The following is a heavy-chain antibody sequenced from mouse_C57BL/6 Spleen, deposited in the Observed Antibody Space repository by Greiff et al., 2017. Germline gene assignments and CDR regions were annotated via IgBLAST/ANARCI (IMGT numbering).Heavy chain of an antibody. Sequence: QVQLQQPGTELVKPGASVKLSCKASGYTFTSYWMHWVKQRPGQGLEWIGNINPSNGGTNYNEKFKSKATLTVDKSSSTAYMQLRILTSEDSAVYYCAKGLYYGRPSWFAYWGQGTLVTVSA. V-gene: IGHV1-53*01. CDR2: INPSNGGT. CDR3: AKGLYYGRPSWFAY. CDR1: GYTFTSYW. D-gene: IGHD2-1*01. J-gene: IGHJ3*01.